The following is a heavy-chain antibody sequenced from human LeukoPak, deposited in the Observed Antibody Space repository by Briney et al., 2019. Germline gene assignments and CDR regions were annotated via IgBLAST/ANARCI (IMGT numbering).Heavy chain of an antibody. CDR1: GGSISSYY. CDR2: IYYSGST. V-gene: IGHV4-59*08. J-gene: IGHJ3*02. Sequence: SETLSLTCTVSGGSISSYYWSWIRQPPGQGLEGIGYIYYSGSTNYNPSLKSRVTISVDTSKNQFSLKLSSVTAADTAVYYCARPRIVGAHDAFDIWGQGTMVTVSS. CDR3: ARPRIVGAHDAFDI. D-gene: IGHD1-26*01.